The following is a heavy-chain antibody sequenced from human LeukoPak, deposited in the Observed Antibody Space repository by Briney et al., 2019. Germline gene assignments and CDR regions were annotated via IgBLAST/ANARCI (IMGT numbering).Heavy chain of an antibody. CDR2: GYYSGMT. CDR3: ASWQRVLEVHY. Sequence: SETLSLTCTVSDGSVSSSSYYWGWIRQPPGKGLEWIGNGYYSGMTHYSPSLKSRATISVDTSKNQFSLNLNSMTAADTAVYYCASWQRVLEVHYWGQGILVTVSA. J-gene: IGHJ4*02. CDR1: DGSVSSSSYY. V-gene: IGHV4-39*01. D-gene: IGHD3-3*01.